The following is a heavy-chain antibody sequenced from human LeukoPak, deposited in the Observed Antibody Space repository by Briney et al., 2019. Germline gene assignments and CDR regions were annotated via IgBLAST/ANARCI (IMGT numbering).Heavy chain of an antibody. Sequence: SETLSLTCTVSGDSISSGDYYWSWIRLRAGKGLEWIGRISSSGSTNYNLSLKSRVTISVDTSKNQFSLKLSSVTAADTAVYFCARGPYSYDSSGAFDTWGQGTMVTVSS. D-gene: IGHD3-22*01. CDR1: GDSISSGDYY. V-gene: IGHV4-61*02. J-gene: IGHJ3*02. CDR2: ISSSGST. CDR3: ARGPYSYDSSGAFDT.